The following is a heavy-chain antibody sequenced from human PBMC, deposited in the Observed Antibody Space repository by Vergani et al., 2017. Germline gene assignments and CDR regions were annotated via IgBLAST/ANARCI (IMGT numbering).Heavy chain of an antibody. J-gene: IGHJ4*02. Sequence: QVQLVESGGGVVPPGRSLRLSCAASGFTFSSYGMHWVRQAPGKGLEWVAVISYDGSNKYYADSVKGRFTISRDNSKNTLYLQMNSLRAEDTAVYYCAKPREYYYDSRGYAYWGQGTLVTVSS. CDR2: ISYDGSNK. CDR1: GFTFSSYG. CDR3: AKPREYYYDSRGYAY. D-gene: IGHD3-22*01. V-gene: IGHV3-30*18.